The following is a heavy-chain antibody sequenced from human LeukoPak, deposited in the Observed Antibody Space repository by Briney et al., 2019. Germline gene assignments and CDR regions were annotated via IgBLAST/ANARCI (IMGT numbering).Heavy chain of an antibody. J-gene: IGHJ4*02. D-gene: IGHD6-13*01. V-gene: IGHV3-30*19. CDR1: GFTFSSYG. CDR3: ARLGVSSNWYWSDY. Sequence: GGSLRLSCAASGFTFSSYGMHWVRQAPGKGLEWVAVIWYDGSNTYYADSVKGRFTISRDSSKNTLYLQMNSLRTEDTALYYCARLGVSSNWYWSDYWGQGTLVTVSS. CDR2: IWYDGSNT.